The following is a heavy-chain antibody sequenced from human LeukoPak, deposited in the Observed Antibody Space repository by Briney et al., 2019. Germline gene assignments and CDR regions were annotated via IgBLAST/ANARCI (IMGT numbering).Heavy chain of an antibody. CDR1: GFTFSSYS. D-gene: IGHD3-22*01. J-gene: IGHJ4*02. V-gene: IGHV3-21*01. Sequence: PGVSLRLSCAPSGFTFSSYSMNWVRQAPGKGLEWVSYISSSRSYIYYADSVKGRFTISRDNAKNSLYLQMSSLRVEDTAVYYCAREHSGGGNYYDSSGYYRSFDYWGQGTPVTVSS. CDR3: AREHSGGGNYYDSSGYYRSFDY. CDR2: ISSSRSYI.